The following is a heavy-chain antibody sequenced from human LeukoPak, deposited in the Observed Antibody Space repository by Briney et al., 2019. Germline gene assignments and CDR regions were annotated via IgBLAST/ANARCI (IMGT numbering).Heavy chain of an antibody. V-gene: IGHV4-59*08. CDR2: IYYSGTT. CDR1: GGSISGYY. J-gene: IGHJ6*03. CDR3: ARAGLPAADRQRYYMDV. D-gene: IGHD2-2*01. Sequence: SETLSLTCTVSGGSISGYYWSWIRQPPGKGLEWIGYIYYSGTTKYSPSLTSRVTISVDTSKNQFSLKLNSVTAADTAVYNCARAGLPAADRQRYYMDVWGKGTTVTVSS.